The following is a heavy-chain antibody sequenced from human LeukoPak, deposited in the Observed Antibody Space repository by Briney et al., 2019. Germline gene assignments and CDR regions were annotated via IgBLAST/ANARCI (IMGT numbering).Heavy chain of an antibody. D-gene: IGHD4-17*01. J-gene: IGHJ4*02. V-gene: IGHV4-59*08. Sequence: PSETLSLTCTVSGGSISSYYWSWIRQPPGKGLEWIGYIYYSGSTNYNPSLKSRVTISIDTSKNQFSLKLGSVTAADTAVYYCARGTTVTTPDYWGQGTLVTVSS. CDR2: IYYSGST. CDR3: ARGTTVTTPDY. CDR1: GGSISSYY.